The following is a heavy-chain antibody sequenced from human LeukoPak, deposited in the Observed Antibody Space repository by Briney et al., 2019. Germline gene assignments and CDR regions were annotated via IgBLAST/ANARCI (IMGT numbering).Heavy chain of an antibody. Sequence: ASVKVSCKASGYTFTGYYMHWVRQAPGQGLEWMGWNNPNSGGTNYAQKFQGRVTMTRDTSISTAYMELSRLKSDDTAVYYCARPGSGSYFAYMDVWGKGTTVTVSS. J-gene: IGHJ6*03. V-gene: IGHV1-2*02. CDR3: ARPGSGSYFAYMDV. CDR2: NNPNSGGT. D-gene: IGHD1-26*01. CDR1: GYTFTGYY.